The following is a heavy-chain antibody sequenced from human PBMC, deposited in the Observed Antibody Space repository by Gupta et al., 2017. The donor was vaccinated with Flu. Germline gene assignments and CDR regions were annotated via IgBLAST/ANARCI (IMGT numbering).Heavy chain of an antibody. CDR2: IYHGDYVS. CDR3: ARLGEVGATLTNCDY. J-gene: IGHJ4*02. CDR1: GHTCTNYW. D-gene: IGHD1-26*01. V-gene: IGHV5-51*03. Sequence: EVQLVQSGAEVKKPGDSLKISCEGSGHTCTNYWIGWGRQIAGEGLEWLGIIYHGDYVSRYGPHCHGRGTHSVSKSISTAYLQWNSLKAPDTAMYYCARLGEVGATLTNCDYWGQGTPGTVSS.